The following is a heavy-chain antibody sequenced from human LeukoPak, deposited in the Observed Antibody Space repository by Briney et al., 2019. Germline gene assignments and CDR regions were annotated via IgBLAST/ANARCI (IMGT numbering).Heavy chain of an antibody. V-gene: IGHV3-33*01. J-gene: IGHJ3*01. Sequence: GGSLRLSCAASGFTFSSYGMHWVRQAPGRGLEWVAVIWYDGSNENYADSVKGRFTISRDNSKNTLYLQMNTLRAEDTAVYYCAIFQEWLFWGQGTMVTVSS. CDR2: IWYDGSNE. CDR1: GFTFSSYG. CDR3: AIFQEWLF. D-gene: IGHD3-3*01.